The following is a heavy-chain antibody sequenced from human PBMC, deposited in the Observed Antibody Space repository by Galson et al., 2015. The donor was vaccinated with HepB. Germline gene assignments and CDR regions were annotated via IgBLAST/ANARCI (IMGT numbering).Heavy chain of an antibody. CDR3: ARDETRFLEGDV. V-gene: IGHV3-33*08. CDR1: GFTFSSYA. CDR2: IWYDGSNK. Sequence: SLRLSCAASGFTFSSYAMSWVRQAPGKGLEWVAVIWYDGSNKYYADSVKGRFTISRDNSKNTLYLQMNSLRAEDTAVYYCARDETRFLEGDVWGKGTTVTVSS. D-gene: IGHD3-3*01. J-gene: IGHJ6*04.